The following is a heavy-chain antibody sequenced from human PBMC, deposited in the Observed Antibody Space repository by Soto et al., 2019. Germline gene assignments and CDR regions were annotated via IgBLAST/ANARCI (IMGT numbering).Heavy chain of an antibody. Sequence: TGGSLRLSCAASGFTFSDYSMSWIRQAPGKGLEWVSYISSRSTYTNYADSVKGRFTISRDNSKNTLYLQMNSLRPEDTALYYCVGGQYYFDYRGQGTLVTVSS. J-gene: IGHJ4*02. V-gene: IGHV3-11*03. CDR3: VGGQYYFDY. CDR1: GFTFSDYS. CDR2: ISSRSTYT. D-gene: IGHD3-10*01.